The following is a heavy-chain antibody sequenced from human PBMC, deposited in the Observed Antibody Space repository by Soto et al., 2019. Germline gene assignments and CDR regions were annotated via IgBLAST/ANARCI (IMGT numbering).Heavy chain of an antibody. J-gene: IGHJ4*02. CDR1: GFTFSSYS. CDR2: ISSSSSYI. D-gene: IGHD2-15*01. Sequence: EVQLVESGGGLVKPGGSLRLSCAASGFTFSSYSMNWVRQAPGKGLEWVSSISSSSSYIYYADPVKGRFTISRDNAKNSLYLQMNSLRAEDTAVYYCARSMVVAANDYWGQGTLVTVSS. V-gene: IGHV3-21*01. CDR3: ARSMVVAANDY.